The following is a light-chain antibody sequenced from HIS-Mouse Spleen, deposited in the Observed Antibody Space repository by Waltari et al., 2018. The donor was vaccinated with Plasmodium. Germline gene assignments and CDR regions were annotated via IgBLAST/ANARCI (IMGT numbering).Light chain of an antibody. CDR2: AAS. Sequence: AIQMTQSPSSLSASVGDRVTITCRASQGIRNDLGWYQQKLGKAPKLLISAASSLQSGVPSRFSGSGSGTDFTLTISSLQPEDFATYYCLQDYNYPYTFGQGTKLEIK. CDR3: LQDYNYPYT. V-gene: IGKV1-6*01. CDR1: QGIRND. J-gene: IGKJ2*01.